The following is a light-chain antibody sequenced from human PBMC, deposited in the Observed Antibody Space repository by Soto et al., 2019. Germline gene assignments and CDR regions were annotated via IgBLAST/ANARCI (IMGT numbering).Light chain of an antibody. CDR1: SSNIGAGYD. Sequence: QSVLTQPPSVSGAPGQRVTISCTGSSSNIGAGYDVHWYQQLPGTAPKLLIYGNSNRPSGVPDRFSGSKSGTSASLAITGLQPEDEDYSYCHPYDGTLGGDVVFGGGTKLTVL. V-gene: IGLV1-40*01. CDR2: GNS. CDR3: HPYDGTLGGDVV. J-gene: IGLJ2*01.